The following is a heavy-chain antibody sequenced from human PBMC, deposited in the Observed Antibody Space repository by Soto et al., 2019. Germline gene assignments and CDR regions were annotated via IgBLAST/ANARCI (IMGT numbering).Heavy chain of an antibody. CDR2: ITHRGST. J-gene: IGHJ5*02. Sequence: QVPLQQWGAGLLKPSETLSLTCADYGGSFSRYYWCWIRQPPGKGLEWIGEITHRGSTNYNPSLKSRVIIAVDTSNNRFSQQLSSVTAADTALYYGAGVLPTVTTGLLNWFDPCGQGTLVTVSS. D-gene: IGHD4-17*01. V-gene: IGHV4-34*01. CDR3: AGVLPTVTTGLLNWFDP. CDR1: GGSFSRYY.